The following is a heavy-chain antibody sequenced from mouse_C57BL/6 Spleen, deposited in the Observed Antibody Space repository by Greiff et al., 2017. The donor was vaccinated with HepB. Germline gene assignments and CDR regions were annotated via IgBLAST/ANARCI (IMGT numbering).Heavy chain of an antibody. Sequence: QVHVKQPGAELVRPGSSVKLSCKASGYTFTSYWMHWVKQRPIQGLEWIGNIDPSDSETHYNQKFKDKATLTVDKSSSTAYMQLSSLTSEDSAVYYCARHYYGSSHWYFDVWGTGTTVTVSS. CDR3: ARHYYGSSHWYFDV. CDR2: IDPSDSET. CDR1: GYTFTSYW. V-gene: IGHV1-52*01. D-gene: IGHD1-1*01. J-gene: IGHJ1*03.